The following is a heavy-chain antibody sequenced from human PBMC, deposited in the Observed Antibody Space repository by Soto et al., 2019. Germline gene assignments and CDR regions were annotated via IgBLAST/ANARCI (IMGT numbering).Heavy chain of an antibody. J-gene: IGHJ6*02. D-gene: IGHD6-19*01. CDR1: GGSFSGYY. Sequence: SETLSLTCAVYGGSFSGYYWSWIRQPPGKGLEWIGEINHSGSTNYNPSLKSRVTISVDTSKNQFSLKLSSVTAADTAVYYCARVRHTGIAVAGYYYYYYGMDVWGQGTTVTVSS. CDR3: ARVRHTGIAVAGYYYYYYGMDV. V-gene: IGHV4-34*01. CDR2: INHSGST.